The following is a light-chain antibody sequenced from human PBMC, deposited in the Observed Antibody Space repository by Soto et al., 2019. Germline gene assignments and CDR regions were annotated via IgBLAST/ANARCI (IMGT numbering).Light chain of an antibody. V-gene: IGKV3-20*01. CDR3: QQYGDSPQT. CDR1: QSVGSS. Sequence: EVVLTQSPGTLSLSPGERATLSCRASQSVGSSLSWYQQKPGQAPRLLFYGASNRATAIPGRFSGSGFGTDFTLTITRLEPEDFAVYYCQQYGDSPQTFGPGTKVDIK. CDR2: GAS. J-gene: IGKJ1*01.